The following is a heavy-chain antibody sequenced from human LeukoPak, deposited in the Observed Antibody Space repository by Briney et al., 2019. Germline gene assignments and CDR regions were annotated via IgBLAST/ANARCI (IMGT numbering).Heavy chain of an antibody. CDR3: AKEADSNYVHFDY. V-gene: IGHV3-43*01. J-gene: IGHJ4*02. Sequence: YHALDSVKGRFTISRDNSKNSLYLQMNSLRTEDTALYYCAKEADSNYVHFDYWGQGTLVTVS. D-gene: IGHD4-11*01.